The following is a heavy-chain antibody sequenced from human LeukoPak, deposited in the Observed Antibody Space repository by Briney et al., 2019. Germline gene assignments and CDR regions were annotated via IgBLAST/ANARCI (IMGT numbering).Heavy chain of an antibody. V-gene: IGHV3-9*01. J-gene: IGHJ4*02. Sequence: GGSLRLSCAASGFTFDDYAMHWVRQAPGKGLEWVSGISWNSGSIGYADSVKGRFTISRDNAKNFLYLQMNSLRAEDTALYYCAKGLFIAARPGYFDYWGQGTLVTVSS. CDR3: AKGLFIAARPGYFDY. CDR2: ISWNSGSI. D-gene: IGHD6-6*01. CDR1: GFTFDDYA.